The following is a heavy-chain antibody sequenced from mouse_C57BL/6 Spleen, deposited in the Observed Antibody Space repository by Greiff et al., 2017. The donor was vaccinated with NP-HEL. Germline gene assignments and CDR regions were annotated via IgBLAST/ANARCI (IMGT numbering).Heavy chain of an antibody. V-gene: IGHV1-81*01. Sequence: VKLMESGAELARPGASVKLSCKASGYTFTSYGLSWVKQRTGQGLEWIGEIYPRSGNTYYNEKFKGKATLTADKSSSTAYMELRSLTSEDSAVYFCAGTTVVGDYFDYWGQGTTLTVSS. CDR2: IYPRSGNT. J-gene: IGHJ2*01. D-gene: IGHD1-1*01. CDR3: AGTTVVGDYFDY. CDR1: GYTFTSYG.